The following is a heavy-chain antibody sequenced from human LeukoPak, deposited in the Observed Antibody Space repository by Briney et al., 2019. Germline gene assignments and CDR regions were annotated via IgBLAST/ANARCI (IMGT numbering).Heavy chain of an antibody. CDR1: GGSISSGSYC. CDR3: ARAGYGDSDFDY. Sequence: SETLSLTCTVSGGSISSGSYCWSWIRQPAGKGLERIGHIYSSGSTNYNPSLKSRVTISVDTSKNQFSLKLNSVTAADTAVYYCARAGYGDSDFDYWGQGTLVTVSS. D-gene: IGHD4-17*01. J-gene: IGHJ4*02. CDR2: IYSSGST. V-gene: IGHV4-61*09.